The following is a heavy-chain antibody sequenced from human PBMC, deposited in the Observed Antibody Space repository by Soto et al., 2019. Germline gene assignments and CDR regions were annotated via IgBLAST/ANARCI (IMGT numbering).Heavy chain of an antibody. CDR3: PRDGDIVVPAAMGAFDI. J-gene: IGHJ3*02. V-gene: IGHV3-7*03. CDR1: GFTFSSYW. Sequence: PGGSLRLSXAASGFTFSSYWMSWVRQAPGKGLEWVANIKQDGSEKYYVDSVKGRFTISRDNAKNSLYLQMNSLRAEDTAVYYCPRDGDIVVPAAMGAFDIWGQGTMVTVSS. CDR2: IKQDGSEK. D-gene: IGHD2-2*01.